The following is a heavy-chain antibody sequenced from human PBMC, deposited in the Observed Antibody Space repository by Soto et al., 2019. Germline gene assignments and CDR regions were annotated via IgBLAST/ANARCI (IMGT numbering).Heavy chain of an antibody. V-gene: IGHV3-64*01. J-gene: IGHJ5*02. CDR2: ISSNGGST. CDR3: ARGPNITYYDFWSGYYWSWFDP. Sequence: GGSLRLSCAASGFTFSSYAMHWVRQAPGKGLEYVSAISSNGGSTYYANSVKGRFTISRDNSKNTLYLQMGSLRAEDMAVYYCARGPNITYYDFWSGYYWSWFDPWGQGTLVTVSS. CDR1: GFTFSSYA. D-gene: IGHD3-3*01.